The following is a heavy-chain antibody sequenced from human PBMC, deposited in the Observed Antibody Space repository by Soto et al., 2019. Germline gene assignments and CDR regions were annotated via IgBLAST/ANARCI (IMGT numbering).Heavy chain of an antibody. Sequence: EVQLLESGGGLVQPGGSLRLSCAASGFTFSRYAMSWVRQAPGKGLEWVSASSGSGGSTYYADSVKGRFTISRDNSKNNLYLQMNSLRAEDTAVYYGAKGPSSGYSSSGYGGWFDPWGQGNMVTGS. V-gene: IGHV3-23*01. CDR1: GFTFSRYA. CDR2: SSGSGGST. D-gene: IGHD6-13*01. CDR3: AKGPSSGYSSSGYGGWFDP. J-gene: IGHJ5*02.